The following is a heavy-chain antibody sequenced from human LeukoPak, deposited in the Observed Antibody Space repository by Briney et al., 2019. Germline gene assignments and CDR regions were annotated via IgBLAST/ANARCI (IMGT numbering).Heavy chain of an antibody. CDR2: INHSGST. V-gene: IGHV4-34*01. J-gene: IGHJ4*02. CDR1: GGSFSGYY. D-gene: IGHD5-18*01. CDR3: ARDGAMALYYFDY. Sequence: SETPSLTCAVYGGSFSGYYWSWIRQPPGKGLEWIGEINHSGSTNYNPSLKSRVTIPVDTSKNQFSLKLSSVTAADTAVYYCARDGAMALYYFDYWGQGTLVTVSS.